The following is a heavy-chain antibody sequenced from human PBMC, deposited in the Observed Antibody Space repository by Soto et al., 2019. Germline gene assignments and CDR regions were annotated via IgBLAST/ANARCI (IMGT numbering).Heavy chain of an antibody. V-gene: IGHV3-9*01. Sequence: SLRLSCAASGFTFGSYAMSWVRQPPGRGLEWVSGISWNSGSIGYADSVKGRFTISRDNAKNSLYLQMNSLKTEDTGIYYCTTDSYSTMIVVRFDYWGHGTLVTVSS. J-gene: IGHJ4*01. CDR1: GFTFGSYA. D-gene: IGHD3-22*01. CDR2: ISWNSGSI. CDR3: TTDSYSTMIVVRFDY.